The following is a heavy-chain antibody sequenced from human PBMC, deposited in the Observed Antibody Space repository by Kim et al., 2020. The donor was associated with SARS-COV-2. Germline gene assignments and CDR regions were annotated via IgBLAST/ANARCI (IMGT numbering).Heavy chain of an antibody. Sequence: SVKVSCKASGGTFSSYAISWVRQAPGQGLEWMGRIIPILGIANYAQKFQGRVTITADKSTSTAYMELSSLRSEDTAVYYCARVEIPPFCGGDCYPYYYYGMDVWGQGTTVTVSS. CDR2: IIPILGIA. D-gene: IGHD2-21*02. J-gene: IGHJ6*02. V-gene: IGHV1-69*04. CDR1: GGTFSSYA. CDR3: ARVEIPPFCGGDCYPYYYYGMDV.